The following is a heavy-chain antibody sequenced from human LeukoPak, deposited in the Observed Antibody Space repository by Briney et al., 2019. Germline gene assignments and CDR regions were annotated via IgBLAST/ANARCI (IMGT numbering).Heavy chain of an antibody. Sequence: GGSLRLSCAASGFTFSSYWMNWARQAPGKGLEWVASINHNGNVNYYVDSVKGRFTISRDNAKNSLYLQMSNLRAEDTAVYFCARGGGLDVWGQGARSPSP. CDR2: INHNGNVN. J-gene: IGHJ6*02. CDR1: GFTFSSYW. V-gene: IGHV3-7*03. CDR3: ARGGGLDV. D-gene: IGHD3-16*01.